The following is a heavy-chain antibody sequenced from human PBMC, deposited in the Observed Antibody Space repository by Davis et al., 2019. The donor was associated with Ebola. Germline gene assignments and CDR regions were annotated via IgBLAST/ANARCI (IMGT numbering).Heavy chain of an antibody. CDR2: ISSSGNTI. CDR1: GFTFSDYY. CDR3: ARDGGYSSSWYTAEYYYYGMDV. J-gene: IGHJ6*02. V-gene: IGHV3-11*01. D-gene: IGHD6-13*01. Sequence: GESLKISCAASGFTFSDYYMSWIRQAPGKGLEWVSYISSSGNTIYYADSVKGRFTISRDNAKNSLYLQMNSLRAEDTAVYYCARDGGYSSSWYTAEYYYYGMDVWGQGTTVTVSS.